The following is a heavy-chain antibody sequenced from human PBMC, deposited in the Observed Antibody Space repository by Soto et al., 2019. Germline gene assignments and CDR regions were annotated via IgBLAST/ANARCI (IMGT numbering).Heavy chain of an antibody. Sequence: PSETLSLTCTVSGASITFGGYSWSWIRQTPGKGLEWIRYINHLETTFYNPSFESRLTLSIDSAKNQFSLKLHSMSAADRAVYFCARGGGSDSFDYWGQGILVTVSS. CDR2: INHLETT. CDR1: GASITFGGYS. CDR3: ARGGGSDSFDY. V-gene: IGHV4-30-2*01. D-gene: IGHD1-26*01. J-gene: IGHJ4*02.